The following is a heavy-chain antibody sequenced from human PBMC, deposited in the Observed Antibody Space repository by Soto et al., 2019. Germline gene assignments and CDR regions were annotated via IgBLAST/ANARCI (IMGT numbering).Heavy chain of an antibody. V-gene: IGHV1-2*02. CDR2: INPNSGGT. D-gene: IGHD2-15*01. CDR3: ARGEVAATYYYYYYGMDV. Sequence: ASVKVSCKSSGYTFTGYYIHWVRQAPGQGLEWMGWINPNSGGTNYAQKFQGRVTMTRDTSISTAYMELSRLRSDDTAVYYCARGEVAATYYYYYYGMDVWGQGTTVTV. CDR1: GYTFTGYY. J-gene: IGHJ6*02.